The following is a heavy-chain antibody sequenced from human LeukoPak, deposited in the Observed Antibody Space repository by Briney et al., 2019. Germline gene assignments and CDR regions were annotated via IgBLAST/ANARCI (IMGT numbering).Heavy chain of an antibody. CDR3: ARAAGIAAAVDY. V-gene: IGHV4-34*01. D-gene: IGHD6-13*01. Sequence: PSETLSLTCAVYGGSFSGYYWSWIRQPPGKGLEWIGEINHSGSTNYNPSLKSRVTISVDTSKNQFSLKLSSVTAAGTAVYYCARAAGIAAAVDYWGQGTLVTVSS. CDR2: INHSGST. CDR1: GGSFSGYY. J-gene: IGHJ4*02.